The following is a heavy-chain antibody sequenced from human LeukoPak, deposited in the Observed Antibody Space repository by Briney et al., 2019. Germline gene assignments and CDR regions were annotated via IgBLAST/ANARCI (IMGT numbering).Heavy chain of an antibody. Sequence: PSETLSLTCTVSGGSISSYYWSWIRQPAGKGLEWIGRIYTSGSTNYNPSLKSRVTMSVATSNNQFSLKLSSVTAAATAVYYCARIIAAAGTWSGWFDPWGQGTLVTVSS. CDR1: GGSISSYY. CDR2: IYTSGST. J-gene: IGHJ5*02. V-gene: IGHV4-4*07. D-gene: IGHD6-13*01. CDR3: ARIIAAAGTWSGWFDP.